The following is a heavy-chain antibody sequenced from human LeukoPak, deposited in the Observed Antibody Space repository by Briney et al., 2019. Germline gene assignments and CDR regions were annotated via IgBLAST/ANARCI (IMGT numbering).Heavy chain of an antibody. CDR2: FYNSGNI. J-gene: IGHJ4*02. Sequence: SQTLSLTCTVSGDSISGGNRYWSWVRQPAGEGREWIGRFYNSGNIKYNPSLKSRVTISVDTSKNQFSLKLSSVTAADTAVYYCAGGQQLVLFVVGGDIDYWGQGTLVTVSS. CDR3: AGGQQLVLFVVGGDIDY. CDR1: GDSISGGNRY. D-gene: IGHD6-13*01. V-gene: IGHV4-61*02.